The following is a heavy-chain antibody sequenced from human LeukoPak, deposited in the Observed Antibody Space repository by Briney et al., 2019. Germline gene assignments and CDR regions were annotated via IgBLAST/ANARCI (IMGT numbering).Heavy chain of an antibody. CDR2: MNPNSGNT. Sequence: ASVKVSCKASGYTFTSYDINWVRQATGQGLEWMGWMNPNSGNTGYAQKFQGRVTMTRNTSISTAYMELSSLRSEDTAVYYCARRADSSGWYGDAFDIWGQGTMVTVSS. J-gene: IGHJ3*02. CDR1: GYTFTSYD. D-gene: IGHD6-19*01. CDR3: ARRADSSGWYGDAFDI. V-gene: IGHV1-8*01.